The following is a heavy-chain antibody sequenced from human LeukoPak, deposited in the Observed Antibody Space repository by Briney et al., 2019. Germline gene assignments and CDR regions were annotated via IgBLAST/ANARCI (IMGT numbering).Heavy chain of an antibody. J-gene: IGHJ2*01. CDR1: GFTFSSYG. V-gene: IGHV3-33*01. CDR2: IWYDGSNK. D-gene: IGHD4-17*01. Sequence: TGGSLRLSCAASGFTFSSYGMHWVRQAPGKGLEWVAVIWYDGSNKYYADSVKGRFTISRDNSKNTLYLQMNSLRAEDTAVYYCARVYGAYGHYPFDLWGRGTLVIVSS. CDR3: ARVYGAYGHYPFDL.